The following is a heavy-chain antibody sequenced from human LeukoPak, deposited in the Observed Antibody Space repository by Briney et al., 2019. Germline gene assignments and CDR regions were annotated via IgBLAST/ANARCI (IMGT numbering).Heavy chain of an antibody. CDR1: GYTFTGYY. CDR3: ARVGDGLNDAFDI. CDR2: INPNNGGT. J-gene: IGHJ3*02. D-gene: IGHD5-24*01. Sequence: GASVKVSCKTSGYTFTGYYMSWVRQAPGQGLEWMGRINPNNGGTNYAQKFQGRVTMTRDTSISTAYMELSRLRSDDTAVYYCARVGDGLNDAFDIWGQGTMVTVSS. V-gene: IGHV1-2*06.